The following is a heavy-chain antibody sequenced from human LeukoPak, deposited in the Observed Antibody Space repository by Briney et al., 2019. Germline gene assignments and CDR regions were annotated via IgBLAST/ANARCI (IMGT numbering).Heavy chain of an antibody. Sequence: PRRSLRLSCAASGFTFSSYGMHWVRQAPGKGLEWVAVISYDGSNKYYADSVKGRFTISRDNSKNTLYLQMNSLRAEDTAVYYCARDLSTIAAAGTGAFDIWGQGTMVTVSS. J-gene: IGHJ3*02. CDR2: ISYDGSNK. CDR1: GFTFSSYG. CDR3: ARDLSTIAAAGTGAFDI. V-gene: IGHV3-30*19. D-gene: IGHD6-13*01.